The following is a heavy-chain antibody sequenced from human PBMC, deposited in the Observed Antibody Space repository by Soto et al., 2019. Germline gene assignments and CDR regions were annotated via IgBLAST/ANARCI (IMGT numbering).Heavy chain of an antibody. Sequence: PSETLSLTCPVSGGSISSGDYYWSWIRQPPGKGLEWIGYIYYSGSTYYNPSLKSRVTISVDTSKNQFSLKLSSVTAADTAVYYCARGEGSSWADYYYYGMDVWGQGTTVTVSS. V-gene: IGHV4-30-4*01. CDR1: GGSISSGDYY. CDR3: ARGEGSSWADYYYYGMDV. J-gene: IGHJ6*02. D-gene: IGHD6-13*01. CDR2: IYYSGST.